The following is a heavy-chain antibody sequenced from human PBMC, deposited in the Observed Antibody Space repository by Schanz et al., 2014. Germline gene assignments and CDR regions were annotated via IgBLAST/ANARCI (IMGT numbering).Heavy chain of an antibody. CDR3: AKSYDTSGYSGFDY. D-gene: IGHD3-22*01. CDR1: GFTFSSYG. Sequence: QVQLVESGGGVVQPGRSLRLSCAGSGFTFSSYGMHWVRQAPGKGLEWVAVIWYDGNNKFYADSVKGRFTISRDNSKNTLYLQMNSLRTEDTAVYFCAKSYDTSGYSGFDYWGQGTLVTVSS. CDR2: IWYDGNNK. J-gene: IGHJ4*02. V-gene: IGHV3-30*18.